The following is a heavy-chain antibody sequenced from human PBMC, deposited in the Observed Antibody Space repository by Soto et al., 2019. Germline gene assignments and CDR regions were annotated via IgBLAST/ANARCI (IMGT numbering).Heavy chain of an antibody. D-gene: IGHD6-13*01. J-gene: IGHJ1*01. CDR1: GFTVSSNY. CDR3: ARSRSDSSSWSTEYFQH. Sequence: EVQLVESGGGLVKPGGSLRLSCAASGFTVSSNYMSWVRQAPGKGLEWVSVIYSGGSTYYADSVKGRFTISRDNSKNTLYLQMNSLRAEDTAVYYCARSRSDSSSWSTEYFQHWGQGTLVTVSS. V-gene: IGHV3-66*01. CDR2: IYSGGST.